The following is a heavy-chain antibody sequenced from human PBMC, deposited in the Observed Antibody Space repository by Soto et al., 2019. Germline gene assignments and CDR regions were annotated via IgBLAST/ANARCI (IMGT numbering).Heavy chain of an antibody. CDR1: GFAFSNYA. Sequence: EVQLLESGGGLVQPGGSLRLSCAASGFAFSNYAMSWVRQAPGKGLEWVSSISSDSSYKYYTDSVTGRFTVSRDNAKNSLYLQMNSLRAEDTAVYYCARGFCTRSSCYIGGFYYYGMDVWGQGATVTVSS. CDR3: ARGFCTRSSCYIGGFYYYGMDV. V-gene: IGHV3-21*02. D-gene: IGHD2-2*02. CDR2: ISSDSSYK. J-gene: IGHJ6*02.